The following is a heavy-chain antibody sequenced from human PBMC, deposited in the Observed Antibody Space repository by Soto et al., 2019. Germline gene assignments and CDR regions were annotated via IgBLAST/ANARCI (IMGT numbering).Heavy chain of an antibody. D-gene: IGHD3-3*01. J-gene: IGHJ4*02. CDR3: AHRILRTVFGLVTTTAIYFDF. CDR2: IYWDDDK. V-gene: IGHV2-5*02. CDR1: GFSLTTSGVG. Sequence: QITLNESGPTVVKPAETLTLTCTFSGFSLTTSGVGVGWIRQSPGKAPEWLALIYWDDDKRYSASLKRRLTITKDTSKNQVVLTMASVESADTATYYCAHRILRTVFGLVTTTAIYFDFWGQGTPVVVSS.